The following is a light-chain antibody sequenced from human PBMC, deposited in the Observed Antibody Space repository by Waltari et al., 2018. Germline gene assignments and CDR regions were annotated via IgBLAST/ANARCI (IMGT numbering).Light chain of an antibody. CDR2: GAS. J-gene: IGKJ4*01. V-gene: IGKV3-20*01. CDR1: QTVRTTY. Sequence: EIVLTQSPGTLSLSPGERATLSCRASQTVRTTYLAWYQQKPSQAPTLLIYGASSRATGIPDRFSGSGSGTDFSLTTSSLEPEDFAVYYCQQYDISPLTFGGGTKVEIK. CDR3: QQYDISPLT.